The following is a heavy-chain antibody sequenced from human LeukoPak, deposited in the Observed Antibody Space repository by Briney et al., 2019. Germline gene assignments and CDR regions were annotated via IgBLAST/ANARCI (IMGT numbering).Heavy chain of an antibody. CDR2: FYHSGGT. J-gene: IGHJ4*02. V-gene: IGHV4-4*02. CDR1: GGSISSRNW. CDR3: ARGGGNDYGDYVSY. D-gene: IGHD4-17*01. Sequence: SGTLSLTCAVSGGSISSRNWWSWVRQFPGKGLEWIGEFYHSGGTNYNPSLKSRVTISIDKSKNQFSLKVSSVTAADTAVYYCARGGGNDYGDYVSYWGQGTLVTVSS.